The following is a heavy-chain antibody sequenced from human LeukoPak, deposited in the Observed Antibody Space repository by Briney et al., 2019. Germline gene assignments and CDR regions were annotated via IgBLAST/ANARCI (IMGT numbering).Heavy chain of an antibody. Sequence: PSETLSLTCTVSGGSTSSYYWSWIRQPAGKGLEWIGRIYTSGSTKYNPSLKSRVTMSVDTSKNQFSLKLSSVTAADTAVYYCARVHDFWSGYSPSWYFDLWGRGTLVTVSS. J-gene: IGHJ2*01. CDR3: ARVHDFWSGYSPSWYFDL. CDR1: GGSTSSYY. D-gene: IGHD3-3*01. V-gene: IGHV4-4*07. CDR2: IYTSGST.